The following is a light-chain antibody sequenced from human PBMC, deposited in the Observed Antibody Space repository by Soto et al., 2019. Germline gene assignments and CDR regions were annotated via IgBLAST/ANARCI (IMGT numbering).Light chain of an antibody. J-gene: IGKJ4*01. CDR1: QSVSRS. V-gene: IGKV3-11*01. Sequence: EIVLTQSPATLSLSPGDRATLSCRASQSVSRSLTWYQQKPGQAPRLLIYDASTRATGIPPRFSGSGSGTDFTLTISSLEPEDFAVYYCQQYYSYPSLTFGGGTKVEIK. CDR2: DAS. CDR3: QQYYSYPSLT.